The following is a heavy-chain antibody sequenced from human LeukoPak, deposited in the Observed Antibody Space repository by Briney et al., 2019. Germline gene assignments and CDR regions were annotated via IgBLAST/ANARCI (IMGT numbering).Heavy chain of an antibody. Sequence: PSETLSLTCAVYGVSFSGYYWSWIRQPPGKGLEWIGEIKHSGSTNYNPSLKSRVTISVDTSKNQFSLKLSSVTAADTAVYYCARVLIYSSSWYPAMSYYMDVWGQGTLVTVSS. J-gene: IGHJ4*02. CDR3: ARVLIYSSSWYPAMSYYMDV. CDR1: GVSFSGYY. V-gene: IGHV4-34*01. D-gene: IGHD6-13*01. CDR2: IKHSGST.